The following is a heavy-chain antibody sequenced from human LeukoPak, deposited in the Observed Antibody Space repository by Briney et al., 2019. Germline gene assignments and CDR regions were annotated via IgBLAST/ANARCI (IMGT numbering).Heavy chain of an antibody. D-gene: IGHD2-21*02. V-gene: IGHV1-2*02. Sequence: ASVKVSCKASGYTFTDYYMHWVRQAPGQGLEWMGWINPNSGVTNYAQKFQGRVTMTRDTSISTAYMELSRLSSGDTAVYHCAAETDPLDYWGQGTLVTVSS. CDR3: AAETDPLDY. CDR2: INPNSGVT. J-gene: IGHJ4*02. CDR1: GYTFTDYY.